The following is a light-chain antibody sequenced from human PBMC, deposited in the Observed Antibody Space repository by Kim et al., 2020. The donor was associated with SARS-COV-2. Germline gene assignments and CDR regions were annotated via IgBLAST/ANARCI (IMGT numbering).Light chain of an antibody. CDR2: GAS. V-gene: IGKV3-20*01. J-gene: IGKJ4*01. CDR3: QQYSSSPLT. CDR1: QSVSSTY. Sequence: EIVLTQSPGTLSLSPGERATLSCRASQSVSSTYLAWYQQKPGQAPRLLIYGASSRATGIPDRFSGSGSGTDFTLTISRLEPEDFAVSYCQQYSSSPLTFGGVTKVDIK.